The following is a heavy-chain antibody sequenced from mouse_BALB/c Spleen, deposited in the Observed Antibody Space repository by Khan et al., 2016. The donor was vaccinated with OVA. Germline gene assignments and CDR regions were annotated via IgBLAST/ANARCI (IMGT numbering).Heavy chain of an antibody. V-gene: IGHV1-69*02. J-gene: IGHJ3*01. Sequence: QVQLQQSGIELVRPGASVKLSCKASGYTFTNYWINWVKQRPGQGLEWIGNIYPSDSYTNYNQKFKDKATLTVDKSSRTAYMQLSSPTSEDSAVDYGTRGGVDGSSFAYWGQGTLVTVSA. D-gene: IGHD2-3*01. CDR2: IYPSDSYT. CDR1: GYTFTNYW. CDR3: TRGGVDGSSFAY.